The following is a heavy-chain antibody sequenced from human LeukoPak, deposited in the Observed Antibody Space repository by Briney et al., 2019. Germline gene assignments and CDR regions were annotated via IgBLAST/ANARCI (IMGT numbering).Heavy chain of an antibody. V-gene: IGHV3-7*03. CDR1: RFTFSSYW. D-gene: IGHD5-12*01. CDR2: IKQDGSEK. J-gene: IGHJ4*02. CDR3: ARARGGYDFDY. Sequence: GSLRLSCAASRFTFSSYWMSWVRQAPGKGLEWVANIKQDGSEKYYVDFVKGRFTISRDNAKNSLYLQLNSLRAEDTAVYYCARARGGYDFDYWGQGTLVTVSS.